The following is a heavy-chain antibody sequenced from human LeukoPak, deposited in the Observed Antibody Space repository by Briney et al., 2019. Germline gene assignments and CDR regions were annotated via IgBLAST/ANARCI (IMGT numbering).Heavy chain of an antibody. Sequence: ASVKVSCKASGYTFTSYAMNWVRQAPGQGLEWMGWINTNTGNPTYAQGFTGRFVFSLDTSVSTAYLQISSLKAEDTALYYCARDRRLRYFDWLKTDAFDIWGQGTMVTVSS. J-gene: IGHJ3*02. D-gene: IGHD3-9*01. CDR3: ARDRRLRYFDWLKTDAFDI. CDR1: GYTFTSYA. V-gene: IGHV7-4-1*02. CDR2: INTNTGNP.